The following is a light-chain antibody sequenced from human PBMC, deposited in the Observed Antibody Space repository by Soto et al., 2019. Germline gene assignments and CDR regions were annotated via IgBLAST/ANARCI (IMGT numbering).Light chain of an antibody. V-gene: IGKV3-20*01. Sequence: EIVLTQFPGALSLSPGERVTLSCRASQTVSNTYLAWYQQKSGQAPKFLIYGACNRATGIPDRFSGSGSGTDFTLTSSRLEPEDFAVYYCQQYGALPPTFGGGTKVEIK. CDR3: QQYGALPPT. J-gene: IGKJ4*01. CDR2: GAC. CDR1: QTVSNTY.